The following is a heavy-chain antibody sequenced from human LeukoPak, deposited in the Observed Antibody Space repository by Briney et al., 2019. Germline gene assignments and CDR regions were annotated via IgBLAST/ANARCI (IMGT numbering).Heavy chain of an antibody. D-gene: IGHD3-16*02. J-gene: IGHJ1*01. Sequence: RPSETLSLTCAGYGGSFSGYYWSWIRQPPGKGLEWIGEINHSGSTNYNPSLKSRVTISVDTSKNQFSLKLSSVTAADTAVYYCAGETDYVWGSYRPAYFQHWGQGTLVTVSS. CDR3: AGETDYVWGSYRPAYFQH. CDR1: GGSFSGYY. V-gene: IGHV4-34*01. CDR2: INHSGST.